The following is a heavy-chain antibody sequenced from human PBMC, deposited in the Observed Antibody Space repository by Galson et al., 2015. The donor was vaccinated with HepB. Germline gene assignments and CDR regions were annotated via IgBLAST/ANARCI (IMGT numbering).Heavy chain of an antibody. J-gene: IGHJ6*02. CDR2: IIPILGIA. D-gene: IGHD2-15*01. CDR3: ASSPRGGSGPPGGMDV. CDR1: GGTFSSYA. V-gene: IGHV1-69*04. Sequence: SVKVSCKASGGTFSSYAISWVRQAPGQGLEWMGRIIPILGIANYAQKFQGRVTITADKSTSTAYMELSSLRSEDTAVYYCASSPRGGSGPPGGMDVWGQGTTVTVSS.